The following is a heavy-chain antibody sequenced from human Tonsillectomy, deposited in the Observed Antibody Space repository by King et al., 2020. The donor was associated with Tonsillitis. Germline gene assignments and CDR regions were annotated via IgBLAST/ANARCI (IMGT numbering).Heavy chain of an antibody. CDR2: IIPLFGIA. D-gene: IGHD3-10*01. Sequence: VQLVESGAEVKKPGSSVKVSCKASGGTFSRYAISWARQAPGQGLEWMGGIIPLFGIANYAQKLQGRVTITADESTSTAYMELSSLKSEDTAVYYCARDRGTMGFDPWGQGTLVTVSS. CDR3: ARDRGTMGFDP. J-gene: IGHJ5*02. CDR1: GGTFSRYA. V-gene: IGHV1-69*01.